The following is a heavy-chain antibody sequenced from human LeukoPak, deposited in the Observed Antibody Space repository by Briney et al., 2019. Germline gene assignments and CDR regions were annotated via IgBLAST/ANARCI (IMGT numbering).Heavy chain of an antibody. CDR1: GFTFSSYA. Sequence: PGGSLRLSCAASGFTFSSYAMSWVRQAPGKGLEWVSAISGSGGSTYYADSVKGRFTISRDNSKNTLYLQMDSLRAEDTAVYYCAKSSSGWYLPDFDYWGQGTLVTVSS. D-gene: IGHD6-19*01. J-gene: IGHJ4*02. V-gene: IGHV3-23*01. CDR3: AKSSSGWYLPDFDY. CDR2: ISGSGGST.